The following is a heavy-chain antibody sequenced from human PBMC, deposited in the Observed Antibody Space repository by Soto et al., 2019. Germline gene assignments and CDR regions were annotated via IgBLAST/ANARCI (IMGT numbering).Heavy chain of an antibody. CDR2: ISYDGSNK. CDR1: GFTFSSFD. Sequence: SLRLSCAPSGFTFSSFDIHWVRQAPGKGLEWVAVISYDGSNKYYADSVKGRFTISRDNSKNTLSLQMNSLRVEDTAVYYCAKDNYYDGSGWDYYGMDVWGQGTTVTVSS. V-gene: IGHV3-30*18. D-gene: IGHD3-22*01. CDR3: AKDNYYDGSGWDYYGMDV. J-gene: IGHJ6*02.